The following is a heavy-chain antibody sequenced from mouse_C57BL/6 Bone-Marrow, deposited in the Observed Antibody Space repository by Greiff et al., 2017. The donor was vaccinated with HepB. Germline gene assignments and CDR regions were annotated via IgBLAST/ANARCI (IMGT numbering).Heavy chain of an antibody. V-gene: IGHV5-17*01. Sequence: DVKLVESGGGLVKPGGSLKLSCAAPGFTFSDYGMHWVRQAPEKGLVWVAYISSGSSTIYYADTVKGRFTISRDNAKNTLFLQMTSLRSEDTAMYYCARRFGAMDYWGQGTSVTVSS. CDR3: ARRFGAMDY. CDR2: ISSGSSTI. CDR1: GFTFSDYG. J-gene: IGHJ4*01.